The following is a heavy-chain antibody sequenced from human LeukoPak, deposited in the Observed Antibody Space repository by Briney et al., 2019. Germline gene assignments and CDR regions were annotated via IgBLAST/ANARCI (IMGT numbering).Heavy chain of an antibody. V-gene: IGHV1-18*01. CDR1: GYTFTSYG. CDR3: ARARRVRGVIMLDY. J-gene: IGHJ4*02. CDR2: ISAYNGNT. Sequence: ASVKVSCKASGYTFTSYGISWVRQAPGQGLEWMGWISAYNGNTNYAQKLQGRVTMTTDTSTSTAYMELRSLRSDDTAVYYCARARRVRGVIMLDYWGQGTLVTVSS. D-gene: IGHD3-10*01.